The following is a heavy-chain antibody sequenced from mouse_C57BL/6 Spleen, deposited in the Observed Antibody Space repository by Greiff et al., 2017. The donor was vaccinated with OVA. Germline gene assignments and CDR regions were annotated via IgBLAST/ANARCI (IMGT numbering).Heavy chain of an antibody. V-gene: IGHV5-9*01. CDR1: GFTFSSYT. D-gene: IGHD2-3*01. CDR2: ISGGGGNT. CDR3: ARHGIYDGYYGWYFDV. J-gene: IGHJ1*03. Sequence: EVHLVESGGGLVKPGGSLKLSCAASGFTFSSYTMSWVRQTPEKRLEWVATISGGGGNTYYPDSVKGRFTISRDNAKNTLYLQMSSLRSEDTALYYCARHGIYDGYYGWYFDVWGTGTTVTVSS.